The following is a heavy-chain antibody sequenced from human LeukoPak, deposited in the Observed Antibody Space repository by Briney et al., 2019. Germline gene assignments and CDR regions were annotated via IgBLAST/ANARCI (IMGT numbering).Heavy chain of an antibody. Sequence: ASVKVSCKASGYAFTTSDINWVRQATGQGLEWMGWMNPDSGDTGYAEKSQDRLTIVGDTSINTAYMELTNLKSEDTAVYYCTRAWDLWGQGTLVTVSS. CDR2: MNPDSGDT. CDR3: TRAWDL. CDR1: GYAFTTSD. J-gene: IGHJ5*02. V-gene: IGHV1-8*03.